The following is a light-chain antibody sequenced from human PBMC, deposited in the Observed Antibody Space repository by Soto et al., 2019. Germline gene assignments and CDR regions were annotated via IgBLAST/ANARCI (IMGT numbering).Light chain of an antibody. CDR2: SNN. J-gene: IGLJ2*01. V-gene: IGLV1-44*01. Sequence: QAVVTQPPSASGTPGQRVTISCSGSSSNIGSKTVNWYQQLPGTAPKLLIYSNNQRPSGVPDRFSGSKSGTSASLAISGLQSEDEASYYCAAWDDSLNGVVFGGGTKVTVL. CDR1: SSNIGSKT. CDR3: AAWDDSLNGVV.